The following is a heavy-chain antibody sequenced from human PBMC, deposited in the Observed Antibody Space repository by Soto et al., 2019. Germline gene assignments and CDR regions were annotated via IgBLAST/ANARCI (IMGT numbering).Heavy chain of an antibody. CDR1: GFTFSSYW. Sequence: GGSLSLSCAASGFTFSSYWMHWVRQAPGKGLVWVSRINSDGSSTSYADSVKGRFTISRDNAKNTLYLQMNSLRAEDTAVYYCARDLRIAARLGNYYYYGMDVWGQGTTVTVSS. CDR2: INSDGSST. J-gene: IGHJ6*02. CDR3: ARDLRIAARLGNYYYYGMDV. V-gene: IGHV3-74*01. D-gene: IGHD6-6*01.